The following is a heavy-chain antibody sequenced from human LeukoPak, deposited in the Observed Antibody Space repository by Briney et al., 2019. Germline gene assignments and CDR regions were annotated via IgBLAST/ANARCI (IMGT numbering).Heavy chain of an antibody. D-gene: IGHD4-11*01. Sequence: PSETLSLTCTVSGGSISSGNYYWSWIRQPAGKGLEWIGRIYTSGSTNYNPSLKSRVTISVDTSKNQFSLKLSSVTAADTAVYYCARVHFSNYAFDYWGQGTLVTVSS. CDR2: IYTSGST. CDR1: GGSISSGNYY. CDR3: ARVHFSNYAFDY. J-gene: IGHJ4*02. V-gene: IGHV4-61*02.